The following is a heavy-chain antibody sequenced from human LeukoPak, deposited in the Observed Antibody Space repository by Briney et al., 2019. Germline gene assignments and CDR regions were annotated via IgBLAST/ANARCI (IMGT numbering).Heavy chain of an antibody. CDR2: ISAYNGNT. CDR1: GYSFSNYG. Sequence: ASVKVSCKASGYSFSNYGISWVRQAPGQGLEWMGWISAYNGNTNYAQKLQGRVTMTTDTSTSTAYMELRSLRSDDTAVYYCARGHYPRDYGDKYYMDVWGKGTTVTVSS. V-gene: IGHV1-18*01. CDR3: ARGHYPRDYGDKYYMDV. J-gene: IGHJ6*03. D-gene: IGHD4-17*01.